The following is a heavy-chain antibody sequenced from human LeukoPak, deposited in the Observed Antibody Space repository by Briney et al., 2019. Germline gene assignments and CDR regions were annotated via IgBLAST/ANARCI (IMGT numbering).Heavy chain of an antibody. CDR3: ARVLTGYTNYYYYYGMDV. J-gene: IGHJ6*04. V-gene: IGHV3-30*04. CDR1: GFTFSSYA. Sequence: PGGSLRLSCAASGFTFSSYAMHWVRQAPGKGLEWEAVISYDGSNKYYADSVKGRFTISRDNSKNTLYLQMNSLRAEDTAVYYCARVLTGYTNYYYYYGMDVWGKGTTVTVSS. D-gene: IGHD3-9*01. CDR2: ISYDGSNK.